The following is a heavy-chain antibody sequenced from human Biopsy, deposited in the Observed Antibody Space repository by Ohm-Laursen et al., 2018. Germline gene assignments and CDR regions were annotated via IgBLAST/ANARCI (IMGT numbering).Heavy chain of an antibody. J-gene: IGHJ4*02. CDR3: ARGGFFAYSTFDY. Sequence: SLRLSCTASGFTFSNYYMHWVLQAPGKGLLWVSRIKRDGTTTDYAESVKGRFTISRDNAKNTLYLQMNSLRAEDTAVYYCARGGFFAYSTFDYWGQGALVTVSS. CDR2: IKRDGTTT. V-gene: IGHV3-74*01. CDR1: GFTFSNYY. D-gene: IGHD4-11*01.